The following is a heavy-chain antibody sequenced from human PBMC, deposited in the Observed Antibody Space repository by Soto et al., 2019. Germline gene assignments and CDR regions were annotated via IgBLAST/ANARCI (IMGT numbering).Heavy chain of an antibody. CDR1: GFTFSNAW. J-gene: IGHJ4*02. Sequence: GGSLRLSCAASGFTFSNAWMNWVRQAPGKGLEWVGRIKSKTDGGTKDYAAPVKGSFTISRDDSKNTLYLQMNSLKTEDTAVYYCTTDSYYDSSGYWANYFDYWGQGTLVTVSS. D-gene: IGHD3-22*01. V-gene: IGHV3-15*07. CDR2: IKSKTDGGTK. CDR3: TTDSYYDSSGYWANYFDY.